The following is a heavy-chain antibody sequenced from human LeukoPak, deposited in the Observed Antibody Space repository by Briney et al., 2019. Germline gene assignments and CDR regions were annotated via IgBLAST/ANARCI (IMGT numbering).Heavy chain of an antibody. V-gene: IGHV3-48*02. CDR2: ISSSSSTI. J-gene: IGHJ6*02. CDR3: ASQRDYYYYYGMDV. Sequence: GGSLRLSCAASGFTFSSYSMNWVRQAPGKGLEWVSYISSSSSTIYYADSVKGRFTISRDNAKNSLYLQMNSLGDEDTAVYYCASQRDYYYYYGMDVWGQGTTVTVSS. CDR1: GFTFSSYS.